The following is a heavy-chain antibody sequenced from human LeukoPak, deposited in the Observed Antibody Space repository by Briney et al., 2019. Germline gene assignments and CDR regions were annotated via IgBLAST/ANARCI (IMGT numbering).Heavy chain of an antibody. V-gene: IGHV4-59*01. Sequence: PSETLSLTCTVSSASMSTYYWSWLRQSPGRGLEWIGCIYYTGSSIYNPSLKSRVTMSVDTSKNQFSLKLTSVTAADTAVYYCARGNNRAPDYWGQGTLVTVSS. D-gene: IGHD1/OR15-1a*01. CDR2: IYYTGSS. CDR3: ARGNNRAPDY. CDR1: SASMSTYY. J-gene: IGHJ4*02.